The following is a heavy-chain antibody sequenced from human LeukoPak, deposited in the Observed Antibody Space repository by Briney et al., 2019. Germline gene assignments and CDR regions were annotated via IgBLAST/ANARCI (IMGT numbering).Heavy chain of an antibody. CDR3: ATDLDSGRPGYFDY. CDR1: GYTLTELS. D-gene: IGHD1-26*01. CDR2: FDPGDGET. Sequence: ASVKVSCKVSGYTLTELSMHWVRQAPGKGLEWMGGFDPGDGETIYAQKFQGRVTMTEDTSTDTAYMELSSLRSEDTAVYCCATDLDSGRPGYFDYWGQGTLVTVSS. V-gene: IGHV1-24*01. J-gene: IGHJ4*02.